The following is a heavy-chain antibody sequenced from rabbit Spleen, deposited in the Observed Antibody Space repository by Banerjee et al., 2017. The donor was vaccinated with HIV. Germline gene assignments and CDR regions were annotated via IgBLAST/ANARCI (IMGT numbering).Heavy chain of an antibody. V-gene: IGHV1S7*01. Sequence: QQLVESGGGLVKPGASLTLTCKASGFSFSSGYYMSWVRQAPGKGLEWIGYIDPVFGSTYYASWVNGRFTISSHNAQNTLFLQLNSLTAADTATYFCARETYSSGWGLWGQGPWSPS. CDR3: ARETYSSGWGL. D-gene: IGHD4-1*01. CDR2: IDPVFGST. J-gene: IGHJ4*01. CDR1: GFSFSSGYY.